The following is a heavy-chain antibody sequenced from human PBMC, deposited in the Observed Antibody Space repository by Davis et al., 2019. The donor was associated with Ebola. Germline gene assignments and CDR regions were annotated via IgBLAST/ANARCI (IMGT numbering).Heavy chain of an antibody. V-gene: IGHV3-23*01. CDR3: AKGDTAKD. D-gene: IGHD5-18*01. CDR2: ISGGGGST. J-gene: IGHJ4*02. CDR1: GFTFSSYA. Sequence: GESLKISCAASGFTFSSYAMSWVRQAPGKGLEWVSGISGGGGSTYYADSVKGRFPISRDNSKDTLYLQMNSLRGEDTAVYYCAKGDTAKDWGQGTLVTVSS.